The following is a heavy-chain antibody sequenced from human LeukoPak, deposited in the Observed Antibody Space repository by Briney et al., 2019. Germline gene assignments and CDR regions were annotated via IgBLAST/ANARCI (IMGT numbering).Heavy chain of an antibody. J-gene: IGHJ5*02. D-gene: IGHD1-1*01. CDR1: GYTFTGCY. CDR3: ARGMEWDWNDFDWFDP. CDR2: INPNSGGT. Sequence: ASVKVSCKASGYTFTGCYMHWVRQAPGQGLEWMGWINPNSGGTNYAQKFQGRVTMTRDTSISTAYMELSRLRSDDTAVYYCARGMEWDWNDFDWFDPWGQGTLVTVSS. V-gene: IGHV1-2*02.